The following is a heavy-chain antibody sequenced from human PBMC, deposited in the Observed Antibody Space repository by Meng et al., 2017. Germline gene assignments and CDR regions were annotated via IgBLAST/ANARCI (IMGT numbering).Heavy chain of an antibody. CDR1: GGSYSCYS. Sequence: LHAGSAGLFYPSETLLLACAVYGGSYSCYSWSWIPQTLGKALELIGDIKHSGSTNYNPSLKRRVTMSVDTSKNQFSLKLSSLTAADTAVYYCAREVVAALDYWGQGTLVTVSS. D-gene: IGHD2-15*01. V-gene: IGHV4-34*01. J-gene: IGHJ4*02. CDR3: AREVVAALDY. CDR2: IKHSGST.